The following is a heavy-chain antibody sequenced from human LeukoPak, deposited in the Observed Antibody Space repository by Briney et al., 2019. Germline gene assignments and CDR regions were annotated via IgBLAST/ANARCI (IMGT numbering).Heavy chain of an antibody. Sequence: SETLSLTCTVSGGSVSSSDYYWGWIRQPPGKGLEWIGEINHSGSTNYNPSLKSRVAISVDTSKNQFSLKLSSVTAADTAVYYCARGSNPAAADPYCYYMDVWGKGTTVTVSS. CDR3: ARGSNPAAADPYCYYMDV. D-gene: IGHD6-13*01. CDR2: INHSGST. V-gene: IGHV4-39*07. J-gene: IGHJ6*03. CDR1: GGSVSSSDYY.